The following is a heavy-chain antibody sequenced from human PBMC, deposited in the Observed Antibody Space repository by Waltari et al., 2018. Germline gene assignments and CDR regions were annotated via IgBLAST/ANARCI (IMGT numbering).Heavy chain of an antibody. V-gene: IGHV3-9*01. CDR2: INWNSRSI. Sequence: EFQLVESGGGLAQPGRSLRLSCAASGFTFGDYGMHWVLQGPGKGLAWVAGINWNSRSIGYADSVKGRFTISRENAKSSLSLQMNSLRPEDTALYYCAKARDYADYRNAFDVWGQGTLVTVS. D-gene: IGHD4-17*01. J-gene: IGHJ3*01. CDR3: AKARDYADYRNAFDV. CDR1: GFTFGDYG.